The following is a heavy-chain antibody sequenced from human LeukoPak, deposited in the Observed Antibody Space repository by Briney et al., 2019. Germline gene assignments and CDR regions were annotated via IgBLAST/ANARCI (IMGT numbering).Heavy chain of an antibody. CDR1: GYTFTRYG. V-gene: IGHV1-18*01. CDR3: ARSQYDYIWGKYRNPDY. D-gene: IGHD3-16*02. CDR2: ISAYNGNT. J-gene: IGHJ4*02. Sequence: ASVKVSCKASGYTFTRYGITWVRQAPGQGLEWMGWISAYNGNTNYAQKVQGRVTMTTDTSTSTAYMELRSLRSDDTAVYYCARSQYDYIWGKYRNPDYWGQGTLVTVSS.